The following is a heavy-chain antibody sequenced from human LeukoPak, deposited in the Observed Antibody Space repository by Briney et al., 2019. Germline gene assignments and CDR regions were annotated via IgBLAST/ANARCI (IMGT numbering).Heavy chain of an antibody. Sequence: SETLSLTCTVSGGSFSDHYWTWIRQSPGKGLEWIGEVDHSGSTNYNPSLQSPVTISIDTSRNQFSLRLVSVTAADAAVYYCARVLRFLEWWPMDVWGQGTTVTVSS. V-gene: IGHV4-34*01. CDR2: VDHSGST. D-gene: IGHD3-3*01. CDR1: GGSFSDHY. CDR3: ARVLRFLEWWPMDV. J-gene: IGHJ6*02.